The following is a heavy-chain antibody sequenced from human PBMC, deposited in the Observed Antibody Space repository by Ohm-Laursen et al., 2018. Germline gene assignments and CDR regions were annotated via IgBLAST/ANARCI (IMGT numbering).Heavy chain of an antibody. D-gene: IGHD4-17*01. CDR3: ARGSVDDYGDYGLPDY. Sequence: GASVKVSCKTSGGTFSRYAISWVRQAPGQGLEWMGKIIPIFGMADYAQNFQGRVTITADKSTDTAYMELSSLRSEDTAVYFCARGSVDDYGDYGLPDYWGQGTLVTVSS. V-gene: IGHV1-69*04. CDR1: GGTFSRYA. J-gene: IGHJ4*02. CDR2: IIPIFGMA.